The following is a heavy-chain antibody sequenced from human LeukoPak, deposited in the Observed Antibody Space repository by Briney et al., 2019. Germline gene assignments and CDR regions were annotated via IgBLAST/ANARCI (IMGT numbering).Heavy chain of an antibody. V-gene: IGHV3-23*01. Sequence: GGSLRLSCAASGFTFSSYAMSWVRQAPGKGLERVSGISGSGGSTYYADSVKGRFTVSRDNSKNTPYLQMNSLRAEDTAVYYCAKEPYRSSWYYFDSWGQGTLVTVSS. CDR1: GFTFSSYA. CDR2: ISGSGGST. J-gene: IGHJ4*02. CDR3: AKEPYRSSWYYFDS. D-gene: IGHD6-13*01.